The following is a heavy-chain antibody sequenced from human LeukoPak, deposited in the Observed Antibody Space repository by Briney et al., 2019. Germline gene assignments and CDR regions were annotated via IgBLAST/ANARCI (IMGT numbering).Heavy chain of an antibody. CDR1: GLTFSGYN. CDR3: AREGSKLTRRGFDY. J-gene: IGHJ4*02. D-gene: IGHD4-23*01. CDR2: ISGTSKTI. V-gene: IGHV3-48*01. Sequence: GGSLRLSCTASGLTFSGYNMKWVRQAPGKGLEWVSHISGTSKTINYADSVKGRFTISRDNAKNSLYLQMNSLRAEDTAVYYCAREGSKLTRRGFDYWGQGTLVTVSS.